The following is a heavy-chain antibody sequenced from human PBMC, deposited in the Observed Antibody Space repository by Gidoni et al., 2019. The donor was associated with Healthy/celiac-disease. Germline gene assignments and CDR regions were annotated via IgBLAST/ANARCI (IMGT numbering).Heavy chain of an antibody. CDR3: ARKRYYYDSSGLYDY. D-gene: IGHD3-22*01. CDR2: INHSGST. V-gene: IGHV4-34*01. Sequence: QVQLQQWGAGLLKPSETLSLTCAVYGASFSGYYWSWIRQPPGKGLEWIGEINHSGSTNYNPSLKSRVTISVDTSKNQFSLKLSSVTAADTAVYYCARKRYYYDSSGLYDYWGQGTLVTVSS. CDR1: GASFSGYY. J-gene: IGHJ4*02.